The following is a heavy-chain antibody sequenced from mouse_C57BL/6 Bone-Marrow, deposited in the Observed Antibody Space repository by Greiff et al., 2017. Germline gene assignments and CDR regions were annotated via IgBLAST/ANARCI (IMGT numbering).Heavy chain of an antibody. CDR2: INPYNGGT. CDR3: AREYYYGSSYGFDY. Sequence: EVQLQQSGPVLVKPGASVKLSCKASGYTFTDYYMNWVKQSPGKSLEWIGVINPYNGGTSYNQKFKGKATLTVDKSSSTAYMELNSLTSEDSAVYYCAREYYYGSSYGFDYWGQGTLVTVSA. CDR1: GYTFTDYY. J-gene: IGHJ3*01. D-gene: IGHD1-1*01. V-gene: IGHV1-19*01.